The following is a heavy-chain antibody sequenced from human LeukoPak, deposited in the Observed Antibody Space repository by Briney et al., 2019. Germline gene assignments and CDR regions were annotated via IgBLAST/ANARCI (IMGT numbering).Heavy chain of an antibody. Sequence: ASVKVSCKASGGTFSSYAISWVRQAPGQGLEWMGRINPNSGGTNYAQKFQGRVTMTRDTSISTAYMELSRLRSDDTAVYYCARAKGYYDSSGYYYYYGMDVWGQGTTVTVSS. CDR3: ARAKGYYDSSGYYYYYGMDV. CDR1: GGTFSSYA. D-gene: IGHD3-22*01. V-gene: IGHV1-2*06. CDR2: INPNSGGT. J-gene: IGHJ6*02.